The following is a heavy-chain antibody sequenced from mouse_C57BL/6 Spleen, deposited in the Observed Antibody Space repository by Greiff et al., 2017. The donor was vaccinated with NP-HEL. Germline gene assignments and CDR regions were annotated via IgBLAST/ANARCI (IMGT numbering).Heavy chain of an antibody. D-gene: IGHD1-1*01. CDR2: IYPGDGDT. CDR3: ARWDMDGSSYAMDY. CDR1: GYAFSSYW. J-gene: IGHJ4*01. V-gene: IGHV1-80*01. Sequence: QVQLQQSGAELVKPGASVKISCKASGYAFSSYWMNWVKQRPGKGLEWIGQIYPGDGDTNYNGKFKGKATLTADKSSSTAYMQLSSLTSEDSAVYFCARWDMDGSSYAMDYWGQGTSVTVSS.